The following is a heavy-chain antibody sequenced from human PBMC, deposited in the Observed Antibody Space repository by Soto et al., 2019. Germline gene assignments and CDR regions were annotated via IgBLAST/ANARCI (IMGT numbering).Heavy chain of an antibody. CDR3: TTDRRRYCSGGSCYPGNNWFDP. J-gene: IGHJ5*02. CDR1: GFTFSNAW. Sequence: GGSLRLSCAASGFTFSNAWMSWVRQAPGKGLEWVGRIKSKTDGGTTDYAAPVKGRFTISRDDSKNTLYLQMNSLKTEDTAVYYCTTDRRRYCSGGSCYPGNNWFDPWGQGTLVTVSS. V-gene: IGHV3-15*01. CDR2: IKSKTDGGTT. D-gene: IGHD2-15*01.